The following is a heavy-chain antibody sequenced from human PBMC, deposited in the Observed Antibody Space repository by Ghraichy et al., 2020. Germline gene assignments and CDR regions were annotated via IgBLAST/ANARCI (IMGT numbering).Heavy chain of an antibody. J-gene: IGHJ4*02. V-gene: IGHV4-39*02. CDR2: IYYSGST. D-gene: IGHD4-17*01. CDR3: AREGTVTTNPDFDY. CDR1: GGSISSSSYY. Sequence: SETLSLTCTVSGGSISSSSYYWGWIRQPPGKGLEWIGSIYYSGSTYYNPSLKSRVTISVDTSKNQFSLKLSSVTAADTAVYYCAREGTVTTNPDFDYWGQGTLVTVSS.